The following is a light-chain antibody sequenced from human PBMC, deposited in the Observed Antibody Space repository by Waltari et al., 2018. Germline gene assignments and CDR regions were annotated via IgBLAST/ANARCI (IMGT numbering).Light chain of an antibody. J-gene: IGKJ2*01. CDR2: ADS. CDR3: QQSYSSPYT. Sequence: DIQMTQSPSSLSASVGDRVTITCRASHSIRNYLNWYQQKPGKVPELLIYADSSLKGGVPSRVSGRGSGTEFTLTISSLQPEDFATYCCQQSYSSPYTFGQGTTLHIK. V-gene: IGKV1-39*01. CDR1: HSIRNY.